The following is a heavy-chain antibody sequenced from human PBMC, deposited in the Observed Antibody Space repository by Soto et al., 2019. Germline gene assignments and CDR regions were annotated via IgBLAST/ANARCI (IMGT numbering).Heavy chain of an antibody. D-gene: IGHD3-16*01. V-gene: IGHV1-8*01. Sequence: ASVKVSCKASGYSFTNNDVSWVRHATGQGLEWMGWMNPGSGGTGYAQKFQGRVTMTRDISIATAYLELSSLRSDDTAIYYCARMATFGSLNWFDPWGQGTLVTV. CDR1: GYSFTNND. CDR2: MNPGSGGT. J-gene: IGHJ5*02. CDR3: ARMATFGSLNWFDP.